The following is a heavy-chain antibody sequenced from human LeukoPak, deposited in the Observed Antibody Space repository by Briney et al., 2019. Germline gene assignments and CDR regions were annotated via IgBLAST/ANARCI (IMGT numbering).Heavy chain of an antibody. V-gene: IGHV3-48*03. CDR1: GFTSSSYE. CDR2: ISSSGSTI. D-gene: IGHD4-23*01. J-gene: IGHJ4*02. CDR3: ARDYGGSSPFDY. Sequence: SGGSLRLSCAASGFTSSSYEMNWVRQAPGKGLEWVSYISSSGSTIYYAASVKGRFNISRDNAKNLLYMQMNSLRAEDTAVYYCARDYGGSSPFDYWGQGTLVTVSS.